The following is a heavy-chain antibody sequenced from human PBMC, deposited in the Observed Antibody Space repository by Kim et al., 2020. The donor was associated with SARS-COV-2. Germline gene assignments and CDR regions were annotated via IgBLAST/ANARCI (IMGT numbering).Heavy chain of an antibody. CDR1: GGSISSYY. CDR2: IYYSGST. D-gene: IGHD1-26*01. J-gene: IGHJ6*02. V-gene: IGHV4-59*08. CDR3: ARHVGGSYYADYYYYGMDV. Sequence: TLSLTCTVSGGSISSYYWSWIRQPPGKGLEWIGYIYYSGSTNYNPSLKSRVTISVDTSKNQFSLKLSSVTAADTAVYYCARHVGGSYYADYYYYGMDVWGQGTTVTVSS.